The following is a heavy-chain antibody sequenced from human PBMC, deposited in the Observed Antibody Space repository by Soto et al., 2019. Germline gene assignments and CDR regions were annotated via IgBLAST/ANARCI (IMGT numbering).Heavy chain of an antibody. D-gene: IGHD1-26*01. CDR1: GVTFSSYA. Sequence: SVKVSCKASGVTFSSYAISWVRQAPGQGLEWMGGIIPIFGTANYAQKFQGRVTITADESTSTAYMELSSLRSEDTAVYYCARVGVGATDPGGWFDPWGQGTLVTVSS. J-gene: IGHJ5*02. CDR2: IIPIFGTA. CDR3: ARVGVGATDPGGWFDP. V-gene: IGHV1-69*13.